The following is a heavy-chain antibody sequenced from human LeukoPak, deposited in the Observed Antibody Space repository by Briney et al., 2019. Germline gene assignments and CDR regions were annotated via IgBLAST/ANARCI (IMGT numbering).Heavy chain of an antibody. V-gene: IGHV3-11*05. J-gene: IGHJ4*02. Sequence: PGGSLRLSCAASGFTFSDYYMSWIRQAPGKGLDRVSYISSSSSYTNYADSVKGRFTISRDNAKNSLYLQLNSLRAEDTAVYYCAREGYYGSGSAHWGQGTLVTVSS. CDR3: AREGYYGSGSAH. D-gene: IGHD3-10*01. CDR1: GFTFSDYY. CDR2: ISSSSSYT.